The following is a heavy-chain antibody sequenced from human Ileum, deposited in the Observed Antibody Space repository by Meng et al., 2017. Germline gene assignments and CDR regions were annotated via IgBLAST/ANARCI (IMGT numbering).Heavy chain of an antibody. CDR1: GGSVSSNIAA. J-gene: IGHJ4*02. CDR3: ASGSGSLDY. Sequence: QVHLQPAGPGLWNPSQTLSLPCAVSGGSVSSNIAAWNWIRQSPLRGLEWLGRTYYRSKWYSEYAVSVKSRISITPDTSKNQFSLQMNSVTPEDTAVYYCASGSGSLDYWGPGTLVTVSS. V-gene: IGHV6-1*01. D-gene: IGHD3-3*01. CDR2: TYYRSKWYS.